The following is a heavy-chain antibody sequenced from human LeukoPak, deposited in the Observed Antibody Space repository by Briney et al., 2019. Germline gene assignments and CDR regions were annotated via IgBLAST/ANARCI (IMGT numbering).Heavy chain of an antibody. CDR2: INPSGGST. Sequence: ASVKVSCKASGYTFTSYYMHWVRQAPGQGLEWMGIINPSGGSTSYAQKFQGRVTMTRDTSTSTVYMELSSLRPEDTAVYYCARDLGTGWLQLLPGFDYWGQGTLVTVSS. V-gene: IGHV1-46*01. CDR3: ARDLGTGWLQLLPGFDY. CDR1: GYTFTSYY. J-gene: IGHJ4*02. D-gene: IGHD5-24*01.